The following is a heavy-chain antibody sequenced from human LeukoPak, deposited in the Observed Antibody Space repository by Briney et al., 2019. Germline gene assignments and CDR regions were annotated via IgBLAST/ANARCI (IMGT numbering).Heavy chain of an antibody. CDR1: GDSISNYY. J-gene: IGHJ4*02. CDR3: ARDKGVVTAAGFFDY. D-gene: IGHD6-25*01. Sequence: SETLSLTCTVSGDSISNYYWSWIRQPPGKGLEWIGYFYYSGSTKYSPSLKSRVTISVDTSKNQFSLKLSSVTAADTAVYYCARDKGVVTAAGFFDYWGQGTPVSVSS. CDR2: FYYSGST. V-gene: IGHV4-59*01.